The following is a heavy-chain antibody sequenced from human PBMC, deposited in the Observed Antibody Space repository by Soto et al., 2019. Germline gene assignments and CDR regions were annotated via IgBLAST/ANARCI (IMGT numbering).Heavy chain of an antibody. CDR3: ARGLCMAGVVISRWFDP. V-gene: IGHV4-34*01. Sequence: SSETLSLTCAVYGGSFSGYYWSWIRQPPGKGLEWIGEINHSGSTNYNPSLKSRVTISVDTSKNQFSLKLSSVTAADTAVYYCARGLCMAGVVISRWFDPWGQETLVTFSS. CDR2: INHSGST. J-gene: IGHJ5*02. CDR1: GGSFSGYY. D-gene: IGHD2-8*01.